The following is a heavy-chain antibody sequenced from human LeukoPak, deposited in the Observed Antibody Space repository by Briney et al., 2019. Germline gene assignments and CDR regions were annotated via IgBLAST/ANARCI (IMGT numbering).Heavy chain of an antibody. V-gene: IGHV1-46*01. D-gene: IGHD2-2*01. CDR3: ARDRSTTYLWFDP. CDR2: INPSGGST. J-gene: IGHJ5*02. CDR1: GYTFTNYY. Sequence: ASVKVSCKASGYTFTNYYMHWVRQAPGQGLEWMGIINPSGGSTSYAQKFQGRVTMTRDTSTSTVYMELSSLRSEDTAVYYCARDRSTTYLWFDPWGQGTLVTVSS.